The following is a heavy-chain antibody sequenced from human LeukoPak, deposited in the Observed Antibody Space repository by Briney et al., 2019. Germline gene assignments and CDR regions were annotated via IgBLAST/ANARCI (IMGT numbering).Heavy chain of an antibody. CDR1: GYTFNNYA. CDR3: ARGPYYDSWSGAGY. D-gene: IGHD3-3*01. J-gene: IGHJ4*02. CDR2: ITTYNGNT. Sequence: GASVKVSCKTSGYTFNNYAVNWVRQAPGQGLEWMGWITTYNGNTNYIQKLQGRVTMTTDTSTSTAYMELRSLRSDDTAVYYCARGPYYDSWSGAGYWGQGTLVTVSS. V-gene: IGHV1-18*04.